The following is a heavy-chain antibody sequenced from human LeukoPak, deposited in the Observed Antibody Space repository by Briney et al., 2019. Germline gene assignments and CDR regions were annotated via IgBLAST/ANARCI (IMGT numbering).Heavy chain of an antibody. CDR1: GFTFSSYW. D-gene: IGHD2-8*01. V-gene: IGHV3-21*01. J-gene: IGHJ4*02. Sequence: GGSLRLSCAASGFTFSSYWMSWVRQAPGKGLEWVSSISSSSTYIYYGDSVKGRFTISRDNAKNSLYLQMNSLRAEDTAVYYCARAGRTGSNDGGYWGQGTLVTVSS. CDR3: ARAGRTGSNDGGY. CDR2: ISSSSTYI.